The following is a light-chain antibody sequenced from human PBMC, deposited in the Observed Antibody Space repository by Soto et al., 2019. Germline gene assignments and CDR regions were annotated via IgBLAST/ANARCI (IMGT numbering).Light chain of an antibody. V-gene: IGKV3-15*01. Sequence: EIVMTQSPATLSVSPGERATLSCSASQSVSSNLAWYQQKPGQAPRLLIYGASTRATGIPARFSGSGSGTEFTLTNSSRQSEDFAVYYGQQYNNWPKTFGQGTKVEIK. CDR1: QSVSSN. CDR3: QQYNNWPKT. CDR2: GAS. J-gene: IGKJ1*01.